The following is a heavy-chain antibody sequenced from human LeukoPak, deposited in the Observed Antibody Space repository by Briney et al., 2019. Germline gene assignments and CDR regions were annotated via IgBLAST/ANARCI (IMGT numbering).Heavy chain of an antibody. J-gene: IGHJ4*02. CDR3: AGLYGSSWPPFDY. D-gene: IGHD6-13*01. CDR1: GGSISSSHW. V-gene: IGHV4-4*02. Sequence: SGTLSLTCTVSGGSISSSHWWSWVRQPPGKGLEWIGEIYHSGSINYNPSLKSRVTISIDKSKNQFSLKLSSVTAADTAVYYCAGLYGSSWPPFDYWGQGTLVTVSS. CDR2: IYHSGSI.